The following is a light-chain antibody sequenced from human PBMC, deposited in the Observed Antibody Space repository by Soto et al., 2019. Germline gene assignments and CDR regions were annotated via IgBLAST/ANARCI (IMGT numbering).Light chain of an antibody. CDR1: SSDVGGYNY. V-gene: IGLV2-14*01. Sequence: QSVLTQPASVSGSPGQSITISCTGTSSDVGGYNYVSWYQQHPGKAPKLMIYEVSNRPSAVSNRFSGSKSGNTASLTISGLQAEDEADYYCSSYTSSSNPWVFGGGTKLTVL. CDR3: SSYTSSSNPWV. J-gene: IGLJ3*02. CDR2: EVS.